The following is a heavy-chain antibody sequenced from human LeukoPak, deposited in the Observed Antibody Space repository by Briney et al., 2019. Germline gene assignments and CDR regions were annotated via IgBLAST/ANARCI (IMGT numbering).Heavy chain of an antibody. CDR3: ARAGQQQLVDY. CDR2: IYYSGST. Sequence: PSETLSLTCTVSGGSISSYYWSWIRQPPGKGLEWIGYIYYSGSTDYNPSLKSRVTISVDTSKNQFSLKPSSVTAADTAVYYCARAGQQQLVDYWGQGTLVTVSS. CDR1: GGSISSYY. J-gene: IGHJ4*02. D-gene: IGHD6-13*01. V-gene: IGHV4-59*01.